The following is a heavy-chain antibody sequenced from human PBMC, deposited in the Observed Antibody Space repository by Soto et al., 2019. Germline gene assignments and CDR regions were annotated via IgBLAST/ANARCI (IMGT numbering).Heavy chain of an antibody. J-gene: IGHJ5*02. CDR1: GFTFSDYA. Sequence: GGSLRLSCTGAGFTFSDYAMSWVRQAPGKGLEWVSAISASGESTYSADSVKGRFTISRDNSMNALYLQMSSLRIEDTAVYYCARGSSCDTTRCYNPAFFGPWGQGTLVTVSS. CDR3: ARGSSCDTTRCYNPAFFGP. V-gene: IGHV3-23*01. D-gene: IGHD2-2*02. CDR2: ISASGEST.